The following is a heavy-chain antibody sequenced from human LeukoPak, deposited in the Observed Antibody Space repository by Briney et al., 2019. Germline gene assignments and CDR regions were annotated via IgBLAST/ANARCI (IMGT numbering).Heavy chain of an antibody. J-gene: IGHJ2*01. Sequence: PGGSLRLSCAASGFIFSNYGMNWVRQAPGKGLEWVAAISASGSATSYADSVRGRFTISRDSSKNTLFLHMNTLRAEDTAIYYCAKDRTVGASYWYFDLWGRGTLVTVSS. CDR2: ISASGSAT. CDR1: GFIFSNYG. V-gene: IGHV3-23*01. CDR3: AKDRTVGASYWYFDL. D-gene: IGHD1-26*01.